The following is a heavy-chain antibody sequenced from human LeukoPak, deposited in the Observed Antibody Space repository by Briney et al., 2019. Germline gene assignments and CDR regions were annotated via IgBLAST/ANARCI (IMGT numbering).Heavy chain of an antibody. CDR1: GFTFSSYW. J-gene: IGHJ6*02. CDR3: ARNFLGSGVPHGMDG. V-gene: IGHV3-7*01. CDR2: MTQDGSQK. Sequence: PGGSLRLSCAASGFTFSSYWMSWVRQAPGKGLEWVANMTQDGSQKHYVDSVKGRFTISRDNAKNSLYLEMNSLRAEDTAVYYWARNFLGSGVPHGMDGWGRGTTVTVSS. D-gene: IGHD3-10*02.